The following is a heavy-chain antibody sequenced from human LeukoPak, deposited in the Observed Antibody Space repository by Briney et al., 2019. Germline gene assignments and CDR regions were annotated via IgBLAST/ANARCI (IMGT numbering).Heavy chain of an antibody. Sequence: PSETLSLTCTVSGGSISTDHYYWAWIRQPPGKGLEWVASIYYTGATYYNLSLKSRLTISIDTSNNQFSLTLSSVRAADTAVYYCATGYTTGFDYWGQGTLVTVSS. V-gene: IGHV4-39*01. D-gene: IGHD1-1*01. CDR1: GGSISTDHYY. CDR2: IYYTGAT. CDR3: ATGYTTGFDY. J-gene: IGHJ4*02.